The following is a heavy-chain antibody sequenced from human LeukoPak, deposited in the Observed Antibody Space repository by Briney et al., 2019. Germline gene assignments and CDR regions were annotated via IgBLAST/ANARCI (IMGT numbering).Heavy chain of an antibody. CDR3: ARQRNGYCSGGSCYWGFDY. Sequence: GGSLRLSCEASGFTFNTYSMNWARQAPGKGLEWVSSIDSSGGYMFYADSVKGRFIISRDNAKNSLYLQMNSLRAEDTAVYYCARQRNGYCSGGSCYWGFDYWGQGTLVTVSS. CDR1: GFTFNTYS. V-gene: IGHV3-21*01. D-gene: IGHD2-15*01. J-gene: IGHJ4*02. CDR2: IDSSGGYM.